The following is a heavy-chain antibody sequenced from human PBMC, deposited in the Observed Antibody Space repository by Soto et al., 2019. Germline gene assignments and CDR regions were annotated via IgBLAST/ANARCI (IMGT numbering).Heavy chain of an antibody. V-gene: IGHV1-69*13. D-gene: IGHD3-22*01. J-gene: IGHJ4*02. CDR1: GGSFSSFS. CDR3: KSFESKGYYPQNHY. Sequence: SVKVSCKVSGGSFSSFSINWVRQAPGQRFEWMGGIIPILGTANFTQKFQDRVTFTADESTATAYMTLSSLTSEDTAFYYCKSFESKGYYPQNHYWGPGTQVTVSS. CDR2: IIPILGTA.